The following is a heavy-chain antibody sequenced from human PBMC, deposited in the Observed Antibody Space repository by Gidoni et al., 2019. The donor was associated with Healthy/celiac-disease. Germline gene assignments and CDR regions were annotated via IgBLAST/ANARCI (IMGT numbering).Heavy chain of an antibody. J-gene: IGHJ4*02. Sequence: QVQLVQSGAGVKKPGSSVKFSCKAAGGTFGSYAISWVRQAPGQGLEWMGGIIPIFGTANYAQKFQGRVTITADKSTSTAYRELSSLRSEDTAVYYCASSAVPARWSILFDYWGQGTLVPVSS. CDR1: GGTFGSYA. CDR3: ASSAVPARWSILFDY. D-gene: IGHD2-2*01. V-gene: IGHV1-69*06. CDR2: IIPIFGTA.